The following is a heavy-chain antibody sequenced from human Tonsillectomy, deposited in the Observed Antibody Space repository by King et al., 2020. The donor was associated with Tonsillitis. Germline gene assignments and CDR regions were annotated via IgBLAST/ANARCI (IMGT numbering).Heavy chain of an antibody. V-gene: IGHV3-49*03. CDR3: XXXXVXXIFXXXXXXXXY. J-gene: IGHJ4*02. D-gene: IGHD3-3*01. Sequence: VQLVESGGGLVQPGRSLRLSCTTSGFTFGDYTMSWFRQAPGKGLEWVGFIRCKPYGGTTEYAASVKGRFSISRDDSKSLAYLQMNSLKTEDTAVYYXXXXXVXXIFXXXXXXXXYXXQGTLVTVSS. CDR2: IRCKPYGGTT. CDR1: GFTFGDYT.